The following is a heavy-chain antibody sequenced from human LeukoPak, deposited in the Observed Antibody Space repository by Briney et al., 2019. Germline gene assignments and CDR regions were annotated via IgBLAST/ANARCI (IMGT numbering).Heavy chain of an antibody. CDR2: FRRKGNGGTT. CDR1: GFIFGDYG. Sequence: GGSLRLSCTACGFIFGDYGVSWFREATGKGLEWVGFFRRKGNGGTTEYAASVKGRFTISRDDSKNIAYLQMNSLKTEDTAVYYCSTSPSPVGYWGQGTLVTVSS. J-gene: IGHJ4*02. V-gene: IGHV3-49*03. D-gene: IGHD4-23*01. CDR3: STSPSPVGY.